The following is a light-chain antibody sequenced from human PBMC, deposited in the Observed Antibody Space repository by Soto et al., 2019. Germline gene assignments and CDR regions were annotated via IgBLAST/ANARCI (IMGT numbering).Light chain of an antibody. CDR1: QSISSW. CDR3: QQYNSYPPFT. V-gene: IGKV1-5*03. CDR2: KAS. Sequence: DIQMTQSPSTLSASVGDRVTITCRASQSISSWLAWYQQKPGKAPKLLIYKASSLESGVPSRFSGSGSGTEFTLTISSLQPDDFATYYYQQYNSYPPFTFGPGTKVDIK. J-gene: IGKJ3*01.